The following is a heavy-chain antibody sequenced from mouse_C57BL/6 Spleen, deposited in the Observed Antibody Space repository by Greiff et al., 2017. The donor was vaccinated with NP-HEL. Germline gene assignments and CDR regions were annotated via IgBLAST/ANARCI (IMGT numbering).Heavy chain of an antibody. CDR2: IDPETGGT. V-gene: IGHV1-15*01. CDR1: GYTFTDYE. J-gene: IGHJ4*01. CDR3: TRSGIIEARDY. D-gene: IGHD2-4*01. Sequence: QVQLQQSGAELVRPGASVTLSCKASGYTFTDYEMHWVKQTPVHGLEWIGAIDPETGGTAYNQKFKGKAILTADKSSSTAYMELRSLTSEDSAVYYCTRSGIIEARDYWGQGTSVTVSS.